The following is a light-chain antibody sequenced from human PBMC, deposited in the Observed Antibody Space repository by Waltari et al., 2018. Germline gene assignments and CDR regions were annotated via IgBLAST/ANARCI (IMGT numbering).Light chain of an antibody. CDR2: KAS. V-gene: IGKV1-5*03. CDR3: QQYNSHSPLTPLT. J-gene: IGKJ4*01. Sequence: DIQMTQSPSTLSASVGDRVIITCRASQSISSWLAWYQQQPGKAPKLLIYKASTLERGVPARFGGSGSGTEFTLTITSLQPDDFATYYCQQYNSHSPLTPLTFGGGTKVEIK. CDR1: QSISSW.